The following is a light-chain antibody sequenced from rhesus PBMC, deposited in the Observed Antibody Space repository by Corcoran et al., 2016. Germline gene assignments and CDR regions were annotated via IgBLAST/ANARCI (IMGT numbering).Light chain of an antibody. J-gene: IGKJ1*01. CDR3: QQHNSNPPT. CDR2: DSS. V-gene: IGKV1S6*01. CDR1: QGISNW. Sequence: DIQMTQSPSSLSASVGDRVTITCQASQGISNWLAWYQQKPGKPLKLLIYDSSSWQSGVPSRFSGRGSVTEFTLTISSLQPEDFATYYCQQHNSNPPTFGQGTKVEIK.